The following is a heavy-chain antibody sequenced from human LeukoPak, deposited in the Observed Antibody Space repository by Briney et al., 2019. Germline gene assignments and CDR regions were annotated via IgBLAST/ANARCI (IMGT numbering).Heavy chain of an antibody. V-gene: IGHV1-69*13. CDR1: GGTFSSYA. CDR2: IIPIFGIA. Sequence: SVKVSCKASGGTFSSYAISWVRQAPGQGLEWMGGIIPIFGIANYAQKFQGRVTITADESTSTAYMELSSLRSEDTAVYYCAREGLSDSSGPLWYFDYWGQGTLVTVSS. D-gene: IGHD6-19*01. J-gene: IGHJ4*02. CDR3: AREGLSDSSGPLWYFDY.